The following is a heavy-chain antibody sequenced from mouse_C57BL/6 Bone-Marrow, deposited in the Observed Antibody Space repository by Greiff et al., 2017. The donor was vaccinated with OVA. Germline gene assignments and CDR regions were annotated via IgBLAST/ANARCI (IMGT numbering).Heavy chain of an antibody. V-gene: IGHV14-4*01. J-gene: IGHJ1*03. CDR3: TSITTGSGDWYFDV. CDR1: GFNIKDDY. Sequence: EVKLQESGAELVRPGASVKLSCTASGFNIKDDYMHWVKQRPEQGLEWIGWIDPENGDTEYASKFQGKATITADTSSNTAYLQLSSLTSEDTAVYYCTSITTGSGDWYFDVWGTGTTVTVSS. CDR2: IDPENGDT. D-gene: IGHD1-1*01.